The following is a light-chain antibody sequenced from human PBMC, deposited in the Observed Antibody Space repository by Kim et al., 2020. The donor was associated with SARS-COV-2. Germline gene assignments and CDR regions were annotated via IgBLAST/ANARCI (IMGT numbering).Light chain of an antibody. J-gene: IGLJ2*01. CDR1: KLGDKY. V-gene: IGLV3-1*01. CDR2: QDS. CDR3: QPWDRSTVV. Sequence: SYELTQPPSVSVSPGQTASITCSGDKLGDKYACWYQQKPGQSPVLVIYQDSKRPSGIPERFSGSNSGNTATLTISGTQAMDEADYYCQPWDRSTVVLGGG.